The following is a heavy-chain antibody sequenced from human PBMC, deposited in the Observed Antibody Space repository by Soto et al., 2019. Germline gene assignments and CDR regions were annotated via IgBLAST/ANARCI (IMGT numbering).Heavy chain of an antibody. J-gene: IGHJ4*02. CDR2: IYHSGST. CDR1: GGSISSSNW. D-gene: IGHD6-13*01. V-gene: IGHV4-4*02. CDR3: ARAPQPGIAAAGTNYFDY. Sequence: PSETLSLTCAVSGGSISSSNWLSLFRQPPGKVLEWIGEIYHSGSTNYNPSLKSRVTISVDKSKNQFSLKLSSVTAADTAVYYCARAPQPGIAAAGTNYFDYWGQGTLVTVSS.